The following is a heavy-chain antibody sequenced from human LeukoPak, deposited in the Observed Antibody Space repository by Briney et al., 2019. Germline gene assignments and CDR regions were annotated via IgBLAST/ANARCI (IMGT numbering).Heavy chain of an antibody. CDR3: AKDRTLSYCSSTSCPAYFDY. CDR1: GFTFSSYA. Sequence: GGSLRLSCAASGFTFSSYAMSWVRQAPGKGLEWVSAISGSGGSTYYADSVKGRFTISRDNSKNTLYLQMNSLRAEDTAVYYCAKDRTLSYCSSTSCPAYFDYWGQGTLVTVS. D-gene: IGHD2-2*01. V-gene: IGHV3-23*01. J-gene: IGHJ4*02. CDR2: ISGSGGST.